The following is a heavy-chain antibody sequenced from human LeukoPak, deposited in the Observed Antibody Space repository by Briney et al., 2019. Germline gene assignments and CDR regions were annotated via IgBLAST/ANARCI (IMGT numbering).Heavy chain of an antibody. CDR2: IYTSGST. J-gene: IGHJ3*02. CDR3: ARNRGYDLGDAFDI. V-gene: IGHV4-61*02. Sequence: SQTLSLTCTVSGGSISSGRYYWSWIRQPAGKGLEWIGRIYTSGSTNYNPSLKSRVTISVDTSKNQFSLKLSSVTAAHTAVYYCARNRGYDLGDAFDIWGQGTMVTVSS. D-gene: IGHD5-12*01. CDR1: GGSISSGRYY.